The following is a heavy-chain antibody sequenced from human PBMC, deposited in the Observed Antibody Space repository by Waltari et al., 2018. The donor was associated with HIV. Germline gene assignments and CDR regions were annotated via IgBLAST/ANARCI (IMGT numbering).Heavy chain of an antibody. V-gene: IGHV3-53*01. CDR3: ARMKRSYGSGQARYFYFGMDV. D-gene: IGHD3-10*01. CDR1: GFSVRDNY. CDR2: LYNEGRT. Sequence: EVQLVESGGGLVQPGGSLRLSCAAYGFSVRDNYMSWVRLAPGKGLQWVSVLYNEGRTQYIDSVKGRLTIFRDNSKNALYLQMNSLRVDDTAVYYCARMKRSYGSGQARYFYFGMDVWGQGTTVIVSS. J-gene: IGHJ6*02.